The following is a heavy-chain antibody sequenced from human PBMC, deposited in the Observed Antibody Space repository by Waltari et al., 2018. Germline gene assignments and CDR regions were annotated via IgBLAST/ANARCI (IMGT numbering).Heavy chain of an antibody. CDR1: GYTFTGSY. Sequence: QVQLVQSGAEVKKPGASVKVSCKASGYTFTGSYMPWVLQAPGPGLEWMGWINPNSGGTNYAQKFQGRVTMTRDTSISTAYMELSRLRSDDTAVYYCASGYYDGSGYYYVPLPFDYWGQGTLVTVSS. V-gene: IGHV1-2*02. CDR3: ASGYYDGSGYYYVPLPFDY. D-gene: IGHD3-22*01. J-gene: IGHJ4*02. CDR2: INPNSGGT.